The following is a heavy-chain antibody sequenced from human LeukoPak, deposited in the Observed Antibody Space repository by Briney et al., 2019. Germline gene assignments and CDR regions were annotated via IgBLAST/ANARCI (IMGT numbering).Heavy chain of an antibody. Sequence: PSAKVPCKASGYTFTSYGISWVRQAPGQRLEWMGWISAYNGNTNYAQKLQGRVTMTTDTSTSTAYMELRSLRSDDTAVYYCARDIIAATIAGRAFDIWGQGTMVTVSS. J-gene: IGHJ3*02. V-gene: IGHV1-18*01. CDR2: ISAYNGNT. CDR3: ARDIIAATIAGRAFDI. CDR1: GYTFTSYG. D-gene: IGHD5-12*01.